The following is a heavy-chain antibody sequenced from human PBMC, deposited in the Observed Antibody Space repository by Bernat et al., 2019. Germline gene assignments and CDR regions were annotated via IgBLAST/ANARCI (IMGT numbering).Heavy chain of an antibody. CDR1: GFTFSSYG. Sequence: QVQLVESGGGVVQPGRSLRLSCAASGFTFSSYGMHWVRQAPGKGLEWVAVISYDGSNKYYADSVKGRFTISRDNSKNTLYLQMNSLRAEDTAVYYWAKDPDYEGYSSGWYGYYYYGMDVWGQGTTVTVSS. CDR3: AKDPDYEGYSSGWYGYYYYGMDV. J-gene: IGHJ6*02. D-gene: IGHD6-19*01. V-gene: IGHV3-30*18. CDR2: ISYDGSNK.